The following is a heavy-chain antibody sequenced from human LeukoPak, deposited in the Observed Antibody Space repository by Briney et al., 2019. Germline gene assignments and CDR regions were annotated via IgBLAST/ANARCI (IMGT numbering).Heavy chain of an antibody. CDR2: IYPGDSDT. V-gene: IGHV5-51*01. CDR1: GYSFTSYW. Sequence: GESLKISCKGSGYSFTSYWIGWVRQMPGKGLEWMGIIYPGDSDTRYSPSFQGQVTISADKSISTAYLQWSSLKASDTAMYYCARQYDPCSTSCYGSFDIWGQGTMVIVSS. CDR3: ARQYDPCSTSCYGSFDI. D-gene: IGHD2-2*01. J-gene: IGHJ3*02.